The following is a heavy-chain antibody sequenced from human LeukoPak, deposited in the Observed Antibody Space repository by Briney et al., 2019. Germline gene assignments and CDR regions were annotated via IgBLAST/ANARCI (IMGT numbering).Heavy chain of an antibody. CDR2: IITIFDTA. D-gene: IGHD4-23*01. J-gene: IGHJ4*02. V-gene: IGHV1-69*06. CDR3: ARDFLTAVVPDY. CDR1: GGTFSSYA. Sequence: ASVKVSCKASGGTFSSYAINWVRQAPGQGLEWMGGIITIFDTANYAQKFQGRVTITADKSTSTAYMELSSLRSEDTAVYYCARDFLTAVVPDYWGQGTLVTVSS.